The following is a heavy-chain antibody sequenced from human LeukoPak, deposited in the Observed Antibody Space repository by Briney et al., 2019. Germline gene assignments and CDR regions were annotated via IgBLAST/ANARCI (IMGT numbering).Heavy chain of an antibody. J-gene: IGHJ3*02. D-gene: IGHD3-3*01. CDR2: IDARSGIT. V-gene: IGHV3-48*01. CDR1: GFTFTIFG. Sequence: GGSLRLSCTASGFTFTIFGLNWVRQAPGKGPEWVSYIDARSGITYYADSVQGRFTISRDDARESVFLQMDGLRVDDTAVYYCARTYDFGRGPPGDAFDNWGPGTWVIVSA. CDR3: ARTYDFGRGPPGDAFDN.